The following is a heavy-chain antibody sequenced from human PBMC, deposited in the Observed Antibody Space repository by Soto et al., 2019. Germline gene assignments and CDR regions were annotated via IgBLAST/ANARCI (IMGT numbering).Heavy chain of an antibody. CDR3: ARTYGSNSHFDY. CDR1: GFTFSSYW. D-gene: IGHD4-17*01. V-gene: IGHV3-74*01. Sequence: PGGSLILSCAASGFTFSSYWMHWVRQAPGKGLVWVSRIHSDGGTTTYADSVKGRFTISRDNAKNTLYLQMNSLRAEDTAVYYCARTYGSNSHFDYWGQGTLVTVSS. J-gene: IGHJ4*02. CDR2: IHSDGGTT.